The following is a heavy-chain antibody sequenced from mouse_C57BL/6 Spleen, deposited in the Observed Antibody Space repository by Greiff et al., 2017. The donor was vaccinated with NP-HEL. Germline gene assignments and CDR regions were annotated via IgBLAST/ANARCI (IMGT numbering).Heavy chain of an antibody. D-gene: IGHD1-1*01. V-gene: IGHV1-55*01. CDR2: IYPGSGST. Sequence: QVQLKQPGAELVKPGASVKMSCKASGYTFTSYWITWVKQRPGQGLEWIGDIYPGSGSTNYNEKLKSKATLTVETSSSTAYMQLSSLTSEDSAVYYCARRVTTVVATGYYAMDYWGQGTSVTVSS. J-gene: IGHJ4*01. CDR3: ARRVTTVVATGYYAMDY. CDR1: GYTFTSYW.